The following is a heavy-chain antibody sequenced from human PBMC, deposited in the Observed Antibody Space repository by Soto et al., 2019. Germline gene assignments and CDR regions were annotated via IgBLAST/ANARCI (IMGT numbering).Heavy chain of an antibody. Sequence: QLQLQESGSGLVKPSQTMSLTCAVSGGSISSGGYSWSWIRQPPGKGLEWIGYIYQSGSTYYNPSLKSRVTISVDRSKNQFSLKLSSVTAADTAVYYCARGFGAPSHGMDVWGQGTTVTVSS. CDR3: ARGFGAPSHGMDV. CDR1: GGSISSGGYS. J-gene: IGHJ6*02. D-gene: IGHD3-16*01. CDR2: IYQSGST. V-gene: IGHV4-30-2*01.